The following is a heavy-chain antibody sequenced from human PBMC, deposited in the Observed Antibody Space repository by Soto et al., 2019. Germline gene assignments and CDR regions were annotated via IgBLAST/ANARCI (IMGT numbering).Heavy chain of an antibody. J-gene: IGHJ4*02. V-gene: IGHV1-69*13. CDR1: GGTFSSYA. CDR3: ARWYDSSGYLDY. Sequence: SVKVSCKASGGTFSSYAISWVRQAPGQGLEWMGGIIPIFGTANYAQKFQGRVTITADESTSTAYMELSSLRSEDTAVYYCARWYDSSGYLDYWGQGTLVTVSS. D-gene: IGHD3-22*01. CDR2: IIPIFGTA.